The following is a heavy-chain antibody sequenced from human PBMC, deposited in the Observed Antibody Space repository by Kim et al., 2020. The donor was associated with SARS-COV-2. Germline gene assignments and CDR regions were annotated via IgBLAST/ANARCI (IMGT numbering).Heavy chain of an antibody. CDR1: GFTFGDYA. V-gene: IGHV3-49*04. J-gene: IGHJ4*02. Sequence: GGSLRLSCTASGFTFGDYAMSWVRQAPGKGLEWVGFIRSKAYGGTTEYAASVKGRFTISRDDSKSIAYLQMNSLKTEDTAVYYCTGDTGYSSSSPDYWGQGTLVTVSS. CDR2: IRSKAYGGTT. CDR3: TGDTGYSSSSPDY. D-gene: IGHD6-13*01.